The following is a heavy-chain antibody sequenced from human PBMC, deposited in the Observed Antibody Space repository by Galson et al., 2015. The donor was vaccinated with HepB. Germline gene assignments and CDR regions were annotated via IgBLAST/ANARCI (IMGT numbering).Heavy chain of an antibody. V-gene: IGHV1-46*04. CDR1: GYTFTSYY. Sequence: SVKVSCKASGYTFTSYYMHWVRQAPGQGLEWMGVTNPSGGSTSYAQKLQGRVTMTRDTSTSTVYMELSSLRSDDTAVYYCAREREEARIQLWLHYWGQGTLVTVSS. CDR2: TNPSGGST. CDR3: AREREEARIQLWLHY. J-gene: IGHJ4*02. D-gene: IGHD5-18*01.